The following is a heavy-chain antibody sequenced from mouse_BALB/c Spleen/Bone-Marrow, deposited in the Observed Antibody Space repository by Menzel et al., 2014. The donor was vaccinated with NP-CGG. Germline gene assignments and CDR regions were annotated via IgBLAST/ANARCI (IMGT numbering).Heavy chain of an antibody. CDR2: IRNKANGYTT. V-gene: IGHV7-3*02. CDR3: ARDDYYAMDY. Sequence: EVYLVESGGGLVQPGGSLRLSCATSGFTFTDYYMSWVRQPPGKALEWLGFIRNKANGYTTEYSASVKGRFTISRDNSQSILYLQMNTLRAEDSATYYCARDDYYAMDYWGQGTSVTVSS. J-gene: IGHJ4*01. CDR1: GFTFTDYY.